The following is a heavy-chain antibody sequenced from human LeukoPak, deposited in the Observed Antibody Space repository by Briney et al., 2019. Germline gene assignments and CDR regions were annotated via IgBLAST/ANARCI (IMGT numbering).Heavy chain of an antibody. J-gene: IGHJ4*02. D-gene: IGHD3-22*01. CDR2: IYYSGST. Sequence: SETLSLTCTVSGGSISSYYWSWIRQPPGKGLEWIGYIYYSGSTNYNPSLKSRVTISVDTSKNQFSLKLGSVTAADTAVYYCARTQYAYYDSSGYAYWGQGTLVTVSS. CDR3: ARTQYAYYDSSGYAY. V-gene: IGHV4-59*01. CDR1: GGSISSYY.